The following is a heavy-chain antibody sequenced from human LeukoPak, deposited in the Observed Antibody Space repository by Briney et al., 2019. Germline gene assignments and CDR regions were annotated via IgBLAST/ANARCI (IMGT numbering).Heavy chain of an antibody. CDR1: GYTFTSYY. CDR3: ARDRSDRRIAAAAIPDY. CDR2: INPSDSRT. V-gene: IGHV1-46*01. J-gene: IGHJ4*02. D-gene: IGHD6-13*01. Sequence: ASVKVSCKASGYTFTSYYMHWVRQAPGQGLEWMGIINPSDSRTNYAQKFQGRVTMTEDTSTDTAYMELSSLRSEDTAVYYCARDRSDRRIAAAAIPDYWGQGTLVTVSS.